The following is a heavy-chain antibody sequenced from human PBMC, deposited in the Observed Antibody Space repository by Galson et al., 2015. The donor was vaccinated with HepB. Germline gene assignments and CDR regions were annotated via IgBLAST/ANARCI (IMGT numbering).Heavy chain of an antibody. CDR2: INGSGGST. CDR3: AKDQAAVAGGAFQH. V-gene: IGHV3-23*01. D-gene: IGHD6-19*01. CDR1: GFTFSSYA. J-gene: IGHJ1*01. Sequence: SLRLSCAAPGFTFSSYAMSWVRQAPGKGLEWVSAINGSGGSTYYADSVKGRFTISRDNSKNTLYLQMNSLRAEDTAVYYCAKDQAAVAGGAFQHWGQGTLVTVSS.